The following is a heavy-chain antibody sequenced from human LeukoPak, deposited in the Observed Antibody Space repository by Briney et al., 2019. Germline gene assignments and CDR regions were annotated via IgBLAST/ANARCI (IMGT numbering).Heavy chain of an antibody. CDR1: GFTFNSYW. V-gene: IGHV3-7*01. CDR3: ARGRDGYNC. CDR2: IKQDGSEK. Sequence: GGSLRLSCAASGFTFNSYWMSWIRQAPGKGLEWVANIKQDGSEKYYVDSVKGRFTISRDNAKNSLYLQMNRLRAQDTAVYYCARGRDGYNCWGQGTLVTVSS. J-gene: IGHJ4*02. D-gene: IGHD5-24*01.